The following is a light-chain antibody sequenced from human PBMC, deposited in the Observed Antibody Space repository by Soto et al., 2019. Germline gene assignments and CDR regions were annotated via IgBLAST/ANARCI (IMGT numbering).Light chain of an antibody. Sequence: QAVVTQEPSLTVSPGGTVTLTCASSTGAVTSGYFPTWFQQRPGQAPRALIYSTSNKYSWTPARFSGSLLGDKAALTLSGVQPEDEAEYYCLLYVGVTWVFGGGTKLTVL. V-gene: IGLV7-43*01. CDR2: STS. J-gene: IGLJ3*02. CDR3: LLYVGVTWV. CDR1: TGAVTSGYF.